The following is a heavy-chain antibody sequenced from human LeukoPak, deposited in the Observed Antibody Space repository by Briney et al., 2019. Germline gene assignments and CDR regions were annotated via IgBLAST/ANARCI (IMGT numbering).Heavy chain of an antibody. CDR1: GGTFSSYA. CDR2: IIPIFGTA. V-gene: IGHV1-69*13. J-gene: IGHJ4*02. D-gene: IGHD4-17*01. Sequence: SVKVSCKASGGTFSSYAISWVRQAPGQGLEWMGGIIPIFGTANYAQKFQGRVTMTADQSTTTVYLELSSLRSEDTAVYYCAREFRPFTGDYGPFDHWGQGALVTVSS. CDR3: AREFRPFTGDYGPFDH.